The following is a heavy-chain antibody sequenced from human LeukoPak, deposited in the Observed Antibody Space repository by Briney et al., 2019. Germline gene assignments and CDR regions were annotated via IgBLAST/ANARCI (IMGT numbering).Heavy chain of an antibody. Sequence: GASVKVSCKASGYTFTSYAMHWVRQAPGQRLEWMGWINAGNGNTKYSQKFQGRVTITRDTSASTAYMELSSLRSEDTAVYYCARDQWGYCSGGSCYYYYGMDVWGKGTTVTVSS. CDR1: GYTFTSYA. CDR2: INAGNGNT. V-gene: IGHV1-3*01. D-gene: IGHD2-15*01. CDR3: ARDQWGYCSGGSCYYYYGMDV. J-gene: IGHJ6*04.